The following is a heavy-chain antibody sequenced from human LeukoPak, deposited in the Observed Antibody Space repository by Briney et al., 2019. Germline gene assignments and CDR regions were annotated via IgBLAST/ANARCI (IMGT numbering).Heavy chain of an antibody. Sequence: GGSLRLSCAASGFTFDDYAMHWVRQAPGKGLEWVSGISWNSGSIGYADSVKGRFTISRDNAKNSLYLQMNSLRAEDTALYYCAKDKMRWLQRGFDYWGQGTLVTVSS. CDR2: ISWNSGSI. J-gene: IGHJ4*02. D-gene: IGHD5-24*01. V-gene: IGHV3-9*01. CDR1: GFTFDDYA. CDR3: AKDKMRWLQRGFDY.